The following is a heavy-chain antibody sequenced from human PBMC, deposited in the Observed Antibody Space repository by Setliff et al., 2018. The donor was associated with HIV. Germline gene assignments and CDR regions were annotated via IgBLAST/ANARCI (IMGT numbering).Heavy chain of an antibody. Sequence: SETLSLTCAVYGASFSDYYWSWIRQPPGKGLEWIGEIFHSGSTTYNPSLKSRVTISVDMFKNQFSLNLSSVTAADTAVYYCARDAERGYSYGYDYWGQGTLVTVSS. J-gene: IGHJ4*02. CDR3: ARDAERGYSYGYDY. D-gene: IGHD5-18*01. V-gene: IGHV4-34*12. CDR1: GASFSDYY. CDR2: IFHSGST.